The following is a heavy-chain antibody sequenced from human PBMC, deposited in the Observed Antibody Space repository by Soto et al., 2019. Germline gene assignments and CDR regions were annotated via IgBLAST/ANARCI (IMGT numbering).Heavy chain of an antibody. D-gene: IGHD1-26*01. J-gene: IGHJ3*02. CDR3: AKGRYSGGYYAFDI. V-gene: IGHV3-43*01. CDR1: GFTFDDYT. CDR2: ISWDGGST. Sequence: GGSLRLSCAASGFTFDDYTMHWVRQAPGKGLEWVSLISWDGGSTYYADSVKGRFTISRDNSKNSLYLQMNSLRTEDTALYYCAKGRYSGGYYAFDIWGQGTMVTVSS.